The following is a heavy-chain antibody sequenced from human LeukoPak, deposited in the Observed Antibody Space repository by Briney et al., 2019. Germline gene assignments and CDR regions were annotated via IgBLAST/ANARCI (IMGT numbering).Heavy chain of an antibody. D-gene: IGHD2-15*01. CDR1: GGSINNYY. CDR3: ARRPRPYRSGGSCYRSSWFDP. V-gene: IGHV4-59*12. J-gene: IGHJ5*02. CDR2: IHYSGST. Sequence: PSETLSLTCTVSGGSINNYYWSWIRQPPGKGLEWIGYIHYSGSTNYNPSLKSRVTISVNMSKNQFSLKLSSVTAADTAVYYCARRPRPYRSGGSCYRSSWFDPWGQGTLVTVSS.